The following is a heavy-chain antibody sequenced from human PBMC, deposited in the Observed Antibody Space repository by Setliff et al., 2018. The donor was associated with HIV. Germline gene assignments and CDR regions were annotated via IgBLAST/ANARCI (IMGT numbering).Heavy chain of an antibody. CDR1: GASIRSYY. CDR3: ARIPWVATLWGGAFDL. D-gene: IGHD5-12*01. V-gene: IGHV4-59*01. CDR2: LYYSGST. Sequence: SETLSLTCIVSGASIRSYYWAWIRQSPGRGLQYLGHLYYSGSTNYNPSLKSRITMSMDTSKNQFSLKLCSVTAADTAVYYCARIPWVATLWGGAFDLWGHGTMVTVSS. J-gene: IGHJ3*01.